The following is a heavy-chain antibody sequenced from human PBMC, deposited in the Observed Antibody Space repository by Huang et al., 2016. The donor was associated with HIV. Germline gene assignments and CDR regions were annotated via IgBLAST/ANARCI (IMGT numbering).Heavy chain of an antibody. CDR3: ARSEPSRYYFDY. Sequence: QVQLVESGGGVVQPGTSLRLSCAASGFIFSNYAMNWVRTAPGNGLEGVEVISNEGSTKYYADSVKGRFTISRDNSKNTVYLQMNSLRAEDTAVYYCARSEPSRYYFDYWGQGTLVTVSS. CDR2: ISNEGSTK. V-gene: IGHV3-30-3*01. J-gene: IGHJ4*02. CDR1: GFIFSNYA.